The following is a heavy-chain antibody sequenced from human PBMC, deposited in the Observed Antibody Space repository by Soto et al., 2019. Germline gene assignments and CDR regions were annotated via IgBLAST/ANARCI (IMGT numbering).Heavy chain of an antibody. CDR1: GYSFTSYW. V-gene: IGHV5-51*01. CDR3: ARQIYDSDTGPNFQYYFDS. CDR2: IYPGDSDT. J-gene: IGHJ4*02. D-gene: IGHD3-22*01. Sequence: GESLKISCKGSGYSFTSYWIGWVRQMPGKGLEWMGIIYPGDSDTRYNPSFEGQVTISVTKSITTVFLQWSSLRASDTAMYYCARQIYDSDTGPNFQYYFDSWGQGTPVTVSS.